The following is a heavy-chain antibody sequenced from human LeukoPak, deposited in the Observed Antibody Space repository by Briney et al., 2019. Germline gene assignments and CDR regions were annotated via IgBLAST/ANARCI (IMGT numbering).Heavy chain of an antibody. CDR1: GGSMTNTNYF. Sequence: SETLSLTCSVSGGSMTNTNYFWGWIRQPPGTGLEWIASMYYSGSTYYNPSLQSRVTASMDTSKNQFSLRLRSVTAADTAVYYCARDVAVKKIFDYWGQGILVTVSP. D-gene: IGHD6-19*01. CDR3: ARDVAVKKIFDY. V-gene: IGHV4-39*07. J-gene: IGHJ4*02. CDR2: MYYSGST.